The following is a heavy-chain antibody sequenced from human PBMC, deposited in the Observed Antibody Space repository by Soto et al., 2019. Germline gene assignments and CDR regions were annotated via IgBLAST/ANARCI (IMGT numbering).Heavy chain of an antibody. D-gene: IGHD4-17*01. V-gene: IGHV4-34*01. CDR3: ARRNYGDYYYYYMDV. J-gene: IGHJ6*03. CDR1: GGSFSGYY. Sequence: SETLSLTCAVYGGSFSGYYWSWIRQPPGKGLEWIGEINHSGSTNYNPSLKSRVTISVDTSKNQFSLKLSSVTAADTAVYYCARRNYGDYYYYYMDVWGKGTTVTVSS. CDR2: INHSGST.